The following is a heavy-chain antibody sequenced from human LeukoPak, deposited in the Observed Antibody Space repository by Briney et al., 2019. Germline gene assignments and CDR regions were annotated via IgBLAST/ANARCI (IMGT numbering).Heavy chain of an antibody. D-gene: IGHD3-16*01. V-gene: IGHV4-59*01. CDR2: IYYSGST. J-gene: IGHJ5*02. CDR3: ARGGRVLNWFDP. Sequence: SETLSLTCTVSGGSISSYYWSWIRQPPGKGLEWIGYIYYSGSTNYNPSLKSRVTISVDTSKNQFPLKLSSVTAADTAVYYCARGGRVLNWFDPWGQGTLVTVSS. CDR1: GGSISSYY.